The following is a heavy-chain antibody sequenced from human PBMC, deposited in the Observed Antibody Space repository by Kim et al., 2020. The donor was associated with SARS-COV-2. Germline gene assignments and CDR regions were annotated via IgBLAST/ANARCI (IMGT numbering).Heavy chain of an antibody. CDR3: AGTPGINTFHPAF. V-gene: IGHV4-34*01. J-gene: IGHJ4*02. D-gene: IGHD2-15*01. CDR1: SGSVSGYS. CDR2: ISHTGNT. Sequence: SETLSLTCAVYSGSVSGYSWIWIRQPPGKGLEWIGEISHTGNTNFNPSLKSRXTISVGTSYNQFSLKLRSVTAADTAXFYCAGTPGINTFHPAFWGQGTL.